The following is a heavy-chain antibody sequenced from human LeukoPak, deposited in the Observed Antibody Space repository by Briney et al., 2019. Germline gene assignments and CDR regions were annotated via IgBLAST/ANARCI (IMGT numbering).Heavy chain of an antibody. CDR2: INWNGDNT. D-gene: IGHD3-22*01. CDR1: GFTFDDYA. Sequence: GGSLRPSCVASGFTFDDYAMSWVRHAPGKGLEWVSGINWNGDNTVYADSVKGRFTISRDNAKNSLYLQMNSLGAEDTAFYYCASDRRSDSSGYAFDIWGQGTMVTVSS. V-gene: IGHV3-20*04. CDR3: ASDRRSDSSGYAFDI. J-gene: IGHJ3*02.